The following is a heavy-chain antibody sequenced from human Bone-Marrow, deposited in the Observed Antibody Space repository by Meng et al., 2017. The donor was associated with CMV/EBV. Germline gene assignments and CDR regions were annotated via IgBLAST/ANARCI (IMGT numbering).Heavy chain of an antibody. CDR2: ISPYSGAT. D-gene: IGHD3-10*01. CDR3: AREDLVDGSGNYFDY. Sequence: ASVKVSCKASGYTFIAHYIHWFRQAPGQGLEWMGWISPYSGATNYAQKFQDRVTMTSDTSTSTVYMELSSLRSEDTAMYYCAREDLVDGSGNYFDYWGQGTLVTVSS. CDR1: GYTFIAHY. V-gene: IGHV1-2*02. J-gene: IGHJ4*02.